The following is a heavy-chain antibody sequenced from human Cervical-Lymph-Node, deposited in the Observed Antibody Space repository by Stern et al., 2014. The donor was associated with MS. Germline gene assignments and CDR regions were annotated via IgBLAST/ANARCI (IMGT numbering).Heavy chain of an antibody. CDR3: ARPVGDCTNGVCYSKFDF. Sequence: QVQLVQSGAEVKKPGASVKVSCKTSGYPFTYYNVHWVRQAPGQRLEWMGWINTGNGNTKYSQKFQGRVTITRDTSTSTAYMELSSLTSEDTAVYYCARPVGDCTNGVCYSKFDFWGQGTLVTVSS. D-gene: IGHD2-8*01. V-gene: IGHV1-3*04. CDR2: INTGNGNT. J-gene: IGHJ4*02. CDR1: GYPFTYYN.